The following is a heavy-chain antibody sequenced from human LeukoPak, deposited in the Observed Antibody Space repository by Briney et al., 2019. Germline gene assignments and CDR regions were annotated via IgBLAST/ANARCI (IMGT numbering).Heavy chain of an antibody. CDR2: IYYSGST. D-gene: IGHD6-19*01. CDR3: ARDQEWLVPRY. Sequence: SETLSLTCTVSGGSISSSSYYWGWIRQPPGKGLEWIGSIYYSGSTHYNPSLKSRVTISVDTSKNQFSLKLSSVTAADTAVYYCARDQEWLVPRYWGQGTLVTVSS. CDR1: GGSISSSSYY. V-gene: IGHV4-39*07. J-gene: IGHJ4*02.